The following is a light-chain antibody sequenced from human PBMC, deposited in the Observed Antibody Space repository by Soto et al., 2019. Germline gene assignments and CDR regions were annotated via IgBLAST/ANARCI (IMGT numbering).Light chain of an antibody. V-gene: IGLV2-14*01. CDR1: SSDVGGYNY. CDR2: DVS. J-gene: IGLJ1*01. Sequence: QCALTQPASVSGSPGQSITISCTGNSSDVGGYNYVSWYQQHPGKAPKLMIYDVSNRPSGVSNRFSGSKSGNTASLSISELQAEDEADYYCSSYTSSSTRVFGTGTRSPS. CDR3: SSYTSSSTRV.